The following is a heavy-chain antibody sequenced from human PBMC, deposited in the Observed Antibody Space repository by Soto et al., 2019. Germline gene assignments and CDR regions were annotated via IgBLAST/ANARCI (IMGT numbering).Heavy chain of an antibody. CDR3: AKDPNGDYVGAFDS. J-gene: IGHJ4*02. CDR1: GFSFSSFA. V-gene: IGHV3-23*01. CDR2: IGGSGIIT. D-gene: IGHD4-17*01. Sequence: EVQLLESGGGLVQPGGSLRLSCRASGFSFSSFAMTWVRQAPGKGLEWVSSIGGSGIITYYTDSVKGRFTISRDNSRNTLFLHMNSLRADDTAVYYCAKDPNGDYVGAFDSWGQGTLVTVSS.